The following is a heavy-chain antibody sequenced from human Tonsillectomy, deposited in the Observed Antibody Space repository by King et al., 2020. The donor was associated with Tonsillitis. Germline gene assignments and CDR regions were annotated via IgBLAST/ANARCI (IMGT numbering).Heavy chain of an antibody. CDR2: IYPGDSDT. CDR1: GYSFTSYW. CDR3: ARGEVGYYYDSSGDYYFDY. J-gene: IGHJ4*02. D-gene: IGHD3-22*01. Sequence: VQLVQSGAEVKKPGESLKISCKGSGYSFTSYWIGWVRQMPGKGLEWMGIIYPGDSDTRYSPSFQGQVTIPADKSISTAYLQWSSLKASDTAMYYCARGEVGYYYDSSGDYYFDYWGQGTLVTVSS. V-gene: IGHV5-51*01.